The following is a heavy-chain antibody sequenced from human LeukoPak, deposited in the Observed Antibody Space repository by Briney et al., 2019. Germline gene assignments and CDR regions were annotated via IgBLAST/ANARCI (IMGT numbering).Heavy chain of an antibody. CDR1: GASISSYY. Sequence: PSGTLSLTCTVSGASISSYYWSWIRQSPEKGLEWIGYIYNSGNTNYNPSLKSRVTISGDTSKNQFSLNLNSVTAADTAVYYCARTHYEGYTEHWGQGTLVTVSS. CDR2: IYNSGNT. V-gene: IGHV4-59*12. J-gene: IGHJ4*02. D-gene: IGHD3-16*01. CDR3: ARTHYEGYTEH.